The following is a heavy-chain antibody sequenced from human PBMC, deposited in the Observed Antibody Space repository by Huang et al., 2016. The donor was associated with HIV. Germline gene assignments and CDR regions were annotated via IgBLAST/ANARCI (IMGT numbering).Heavy chain of an antibody. D-gene: IGHD6-13*01. V-gene: IGHV4-39*01. CDR1: GDFISSTNYY. J-gene: IGHJ4*02. CDR2: VYQMGST. CDR3: ASQHIGAAATWF. Sequence: QLQLQESGPGQVKPSETLSLTCTVSGDFISSTNYYWGWIRQSPGKGLEWVGSVYQMGSTNYNPSLKRRVTLSVDTSRNQFSLRLNSVTAADTAVYYCASQHIGAAATWFWGPGTQVAVSS.